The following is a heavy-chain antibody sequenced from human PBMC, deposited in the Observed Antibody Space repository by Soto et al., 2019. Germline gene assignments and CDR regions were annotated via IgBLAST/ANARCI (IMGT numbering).Heavy chain of an antibody. CDR1: GFTFSSYG. J-gene: IGHJ4*02. V-gene: IGHV3-33*01. Sequence: PGGSLRLSCAASGFTFSSYGMHWVRQAPGKXLEWVAVIWYDGSKKYYADSVKGRFTISRDNSKNTLYLQMNSLRAEDTAVYYCARDPYGYYDSSGYPALHFDYWGQGTLVTVS. CDR3: ARDPYGYYDSSGYPALHFDY. CDR2: IWYDGSKK. D-gene: IGHD3-22*01.